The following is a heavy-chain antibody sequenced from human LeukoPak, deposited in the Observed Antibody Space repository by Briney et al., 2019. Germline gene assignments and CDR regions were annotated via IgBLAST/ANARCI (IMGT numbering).Heavy chain of an antibody. V-gene: IGHV4-59*01. D-gene: IGHD3-9*01. Sequence: KPSETLSLTCTVSGDSISSYYWNWIRQPPGKGLEWIGYIYSGTTNYNPSLRSRVTISVDTSKNQFSLKLSSVTAADTAVYYCARSSYDILTGYYYAHWGQGTLVTVSS. CDR2: IYSGTT. CDR1: GDSISSYY. J-gene: IGHJ4*02. CDR3: ARSSYDILTGYYYAH.